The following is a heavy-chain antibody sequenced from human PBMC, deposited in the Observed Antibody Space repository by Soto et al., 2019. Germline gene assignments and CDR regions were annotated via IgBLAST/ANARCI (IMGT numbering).Heavy chain of an antibody. CDR3: ARGGNYDILTGYFFGSHNWFDP. J-gene: IGHJ5*02. CDR1: GGSISSYY. V-gene: IGHV4-59*08. D-gene: IGHD3-9*01. CDR2: IYYSGST. Sequence: SETLSLTCTVSGGSISSYYWSWIRQPPGKGLEWIGYIYYSGSTNYNPSLKSRVTISVDTSKNQFSLKMRSVTAADTAVYYCARGGNYDILTGYFFGSHNWFDPWGQGTLVTSPQ.